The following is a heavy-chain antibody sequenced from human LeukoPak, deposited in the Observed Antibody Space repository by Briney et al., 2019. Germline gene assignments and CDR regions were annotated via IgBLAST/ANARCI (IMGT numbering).Heavy chain of an antibody. Sequence: PSETLSLTCSVSGGSINNFYWTWIRQPAGKGLEWIGRIYATGDTNYNPSLKSRVTLSVDTSKNQFSLKLNSVTAADTALYFCAKESRVRGVSIRESHYHYYYGMDVWAEGPRSPSP. CDR1: GGSINNFY. CDR2: IYATGDT. V-gene: IGHV4-4*07. CDR3: AKESRVRGVSIRESHYHYYYGMDV. D-gene: IGHD3-10*01. J-gene: IGHJ6*02.